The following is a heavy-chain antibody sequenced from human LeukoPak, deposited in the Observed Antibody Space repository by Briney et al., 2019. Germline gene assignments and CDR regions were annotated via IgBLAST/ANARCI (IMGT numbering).Heavy chain of an antibody. J-gene: IGHJ4*02. CDR3: AIHPGRYCSGGSCSNFDY. CDR2: IYYSGRT. D-gene: IGHD2-15*01. CDR1: GGSISSSSYY. Sequence: SETLSLTCTVSGGSISSSSYYWGWIRQPPGKGLEWIGSIYYSGRTYYNPSLNSRVTISVDTSKNQFSLKLSSVTAADTAVYYCAIHPGRYCSGGSCSNFDYWGQGTLVTVSS. V-gene: IGHV4-39*01.